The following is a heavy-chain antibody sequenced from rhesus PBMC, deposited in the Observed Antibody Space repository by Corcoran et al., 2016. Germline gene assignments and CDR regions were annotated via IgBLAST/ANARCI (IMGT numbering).Heavy chain of an antibody. CDR1: GYTFTDYY. D-gene: IGHD6S26*01. V-gene: IGHV1S2*01. Sequence: QVQLVQSGAEVKKPGSSVKVSCKASGYTFTDYYMHWVRQAPRQEREVKGWSDPYKGSTKYARKCQGRVTMSRDTSTGTAYVGVRSLRSEDTAVYYCARGVAAAGPVDYWGQGVLVTVSS. J-gene: IGHJ4*01. CDR3: ARGVAAAGPVDY. CDR2: SDPYKGST.